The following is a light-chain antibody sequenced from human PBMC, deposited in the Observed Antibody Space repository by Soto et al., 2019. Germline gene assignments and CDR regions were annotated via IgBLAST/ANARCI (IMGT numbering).Light chain of an antibody. J-gene: IGLJ3*02. CDR1: SSNVGSYNF. CDR3: LSYAGSPSLV. Sequence: QSVLTQPPSASGSPGQSVTISCTGTSSNVGSYNFVSWYQQHPGKVPKLLIYEVTKRPSGVPDRFSGSKSGNTASLTVSGLQAEDEADYYCLSYAGSPSLVFGGGTKLTVL. V-gene: IGLV2-8*01. CDR2: EVT.